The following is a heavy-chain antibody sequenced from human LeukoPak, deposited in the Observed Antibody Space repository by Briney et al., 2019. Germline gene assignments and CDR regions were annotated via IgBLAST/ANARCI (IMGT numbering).Heavy chain of an antibody. D-gene: IGHD3-3*01. Sequence: SETLSLTCTVSGGSISSYYWSWIRQPPGKGLEWIGYIYYSGSTNYNPSLKSRVTISVDTSKNQFSLKLSSVTAADTAVYYCATGYYDFWSGSHWFDPSGQGTLVTVST. V-gene: IGHV4-59*01. CDR1: GGSISSYY. CDR3: ATGYYDFWSGSHWFDP. J-gene: IGHJ5*02. CDR2: IYYSGST.